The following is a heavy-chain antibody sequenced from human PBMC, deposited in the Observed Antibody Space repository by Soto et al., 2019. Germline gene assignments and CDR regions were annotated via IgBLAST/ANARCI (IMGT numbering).Heavy chain of an antibody. D-gene: IGHD1-26*01. J-gene: IGHJ3*02. CDR3: ARDGVGAKGFDI. CDR1: GYTFTSYY. V-gene: IGHV1-46*01. Sequence: QVQLVQSGAEVKKPGASVKVSCKASGYTFTSYYMHWVRQAPGQGLEWMGIINPSDGSTSYAQKFQGRVTMTRDTSTSTVYMELSSLRSEDTAVYYCARDGVGAKGFDIWGQGTMVTVSS. CDR2: INPSDGST.